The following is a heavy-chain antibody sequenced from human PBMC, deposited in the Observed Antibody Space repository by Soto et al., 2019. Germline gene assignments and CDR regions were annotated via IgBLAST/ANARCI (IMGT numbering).Heavy chain of an antibody. CDR1: GGSISSSSYY. V-gene: IGHV4-39*01. D-gene: IGHD2-8*01. Sequence: SETLSLTCTVSGGSISSSSYYWGWIRQPPGKGLEWIGSIYYSGSTYYNPSLKSRVTISVDTSKNQFSLKLSSVTAADTAVYYCASGLGYCTNGVCYRDRGWFDPWGQGTLATVSS. CDR2: IYYSGST. CDR3: ASGLGYCTNGVCYRDRGWFDP. J-gene: IGHJ5*02.